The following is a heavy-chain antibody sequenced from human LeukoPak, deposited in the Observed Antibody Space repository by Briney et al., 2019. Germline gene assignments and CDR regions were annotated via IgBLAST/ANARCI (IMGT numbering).Heavy chain of an antibody. J-gene: IGHJ4*02. CDR2: IKSKTGGGTT. Sequence: PGGSLRLSCAASGFTVSNAWMSWVRQAPGRGLEWVGRIKSKTGGGTTDYVAPVKGRFTISRDDSKNTLYLQMNSLKTEDTAVYYWSTDKVYWGQGTPVTVSS. V-gene: IGHV3-15*01. CDR3: STDKVY. CDR1: GFTVSNAW.